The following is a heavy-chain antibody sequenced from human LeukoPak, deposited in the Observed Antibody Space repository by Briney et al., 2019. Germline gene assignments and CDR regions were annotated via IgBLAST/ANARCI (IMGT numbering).Heavy chain of an antibody. CDR3: AKGHSSGYFDY. V-gene: IGHV3-30*18. D-gene: IGHD3-22*01. Sequence: SGGSLRLSCAASGFTFSSYGMHWVRQAPGKGLEWVAVISYDGSNKYYGDSVKGRFTISRDNSKNTLYLQMNSLRAEDTAVYYCAKGHSSGYFDYWGQGTLVTVSS. CDR1: GFTFSSYG. CDR2: ISYDGSNK. J-gene: IGHJ4*02.